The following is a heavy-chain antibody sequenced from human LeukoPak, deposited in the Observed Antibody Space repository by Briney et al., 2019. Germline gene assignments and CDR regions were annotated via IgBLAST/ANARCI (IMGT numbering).Heavy chain of an antibody. V-gene: IGHV3-48*01. Sequence: GGSLRLSCAASGFTFSAYSMKWVRQAPGKGLEWVSFISGGGGTIYYADSVKGRFTISRDNAKNSLHLQMDSLRVEDTAVYYCARNQEIDYYDSSGFYWGVEYWGQGTLVTVSS. CDR3: ARNQEIDYYDSSGFYWGVEY. D-gene: IGHD3-22*01. J-gene: IGHJ4*02. CDR1: GFTFSAYS. CDR2: ISGGGGTI.